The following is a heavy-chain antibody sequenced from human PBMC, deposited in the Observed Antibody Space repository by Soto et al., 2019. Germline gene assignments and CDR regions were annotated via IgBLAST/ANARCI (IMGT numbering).Heavy chain of an antibody. CDR2: ILASGDT. J-gene: IGHJ5*02. Sequence: GGSLRLCCATSGFTFSTYDMHWVRQGSGKGLEWVSIILASGDTYYTGSVKGHFTISRDNAKNSLFLQMDSLRAGDTAVYYCARASEGGFDPWGQGTLVTVSS. CDR3: ARASEGGFDP. CDR1: GFTFSTYD. V-gene: IGHV3-13*01.